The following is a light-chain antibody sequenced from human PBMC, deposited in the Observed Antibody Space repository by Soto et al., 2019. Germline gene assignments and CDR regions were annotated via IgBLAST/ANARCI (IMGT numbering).Light chain of an antibody. J-gene: IGLJ2*01. Sequence: QSVLTQPPSASGTPGQRVTISCSGSSSNIGSNYVYWYQQLPGTAPKLLIYRNNQRPSGVPDRFSGSESGTSASLAISGLRSEDEADYCCAAWDDSLSAVVFGGGTKLTVL. CDR1: SSNIGSNY. CDR2: RNN. CDR3: AAWDDSLSAVV. V-gene: IGLV1-47*01.